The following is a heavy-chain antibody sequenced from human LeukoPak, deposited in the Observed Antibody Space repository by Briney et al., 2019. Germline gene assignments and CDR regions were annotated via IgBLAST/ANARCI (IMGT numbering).Heavy chain of an antibody. Sequence: PSETLFLTCTVSGGSISSYYWSWIRQPPGKGLEWIGYIYYSGSTNYNPSLKSRVTISVDTSKNQFSLKLSSVTAADTAVYYCARQGYDILTGYDYWGQGTLVTVSS. CDR2: IYYSGST. V-gene: IGHV4-59*01. CDR3: ARQGYDILTGYDY. J-gene: IGHJ4*02. CDR1: GGSISSYY. D-gene: IGHD3-9*01.